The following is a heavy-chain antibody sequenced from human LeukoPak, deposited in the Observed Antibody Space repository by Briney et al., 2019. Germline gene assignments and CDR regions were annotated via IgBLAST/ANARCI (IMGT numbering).Heavy chain of an antibody. CDR2: ISYDGSNK. J-gene: IGHJ6*02. D-gene: IGHD4/OR15-4a*01. CDR3: AKDHHRVYYYYYGMDV. CDR1: GFTLSSYG. V-gene: IGHV3-30*18. Sequence: GGSLSLSCPASGFTLSSYGMPWVRQAPGKELEWVAVISYDGSNKYYADSVKGRFTISRDNSKNTLYLQMNSLRAEDTAVYYCAKDHHRVYYYYYGMDVWGQGTTVTVSS.